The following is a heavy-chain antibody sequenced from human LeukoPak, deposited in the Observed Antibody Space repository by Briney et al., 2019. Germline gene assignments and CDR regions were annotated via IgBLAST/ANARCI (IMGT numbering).Heavy chain of an antibody. Sequence: ASVKVSCKASGGTFSTYAISWVRQAPGQGLEWMGWINTNTGNPTYAQGFTGRFVFSLDTSVSTAYLQISSLKAEDTAVYYCARSYYFDSSAYYLFDYWGQGTLVTVSS. CDR2: INTNTGNP. D-gene: IGHD3-22*01. CDR3: ARSYYFDSSAYYLFDY. CDR1: GGTFSTYA. V-gene: IGHV7-4-1*02. J-gene: IGHJ4*02.